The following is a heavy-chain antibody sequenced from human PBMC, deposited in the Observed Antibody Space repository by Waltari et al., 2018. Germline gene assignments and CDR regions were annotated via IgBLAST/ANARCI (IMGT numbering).Heavy chain of an antibody. CDR3: ARQGGSGYYGMDV. D-gene: IGHD1-26*01. V-gene: IGHV4-39*01. CDR2: IYYSGST. CDR1: GGSIRSSSYY. J-gene: IGHJ6*02. Sequence: QLQLQESGPGLVKPSEPLSLTCTVSGGSIRSSSYYWGWIRQPPGKGLEWIGSIYYSGSTYYNPSLKSRVTISVDTSKNQFSLKLSSVTAADTAIYYCARQGGSGYYGMDVWGQGTTVTVSS.